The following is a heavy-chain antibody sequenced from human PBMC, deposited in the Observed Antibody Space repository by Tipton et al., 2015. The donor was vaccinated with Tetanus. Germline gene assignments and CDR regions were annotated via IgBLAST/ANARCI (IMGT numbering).Heavy chain of an antibody. J-gene: IGHJ4*02. D-gene: IGHD3-22*01. CDR3: ARDGVYYDSSGPLLSY. Sequence: SGITFSSYGMHWVRQAPGKGLEWVAVIWYDGSNKYYADSVKGRFTISRDNSKNTLYLQMNSLRAEDTAVYYCARDGVYYDSSGPLLSYWGQGTLVTVSS. CDR1: GITFSSYG. CDR2: IWYDGSNK. V-gene: IGHV3-33*01.